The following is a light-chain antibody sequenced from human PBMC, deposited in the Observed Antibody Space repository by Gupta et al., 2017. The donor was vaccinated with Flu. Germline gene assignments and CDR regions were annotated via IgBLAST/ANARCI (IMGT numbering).Light chain of an antibody. V-gene: IGKV1-39*01. CDR1: QSISSY. J-gene: IGKJ2*01. Sequence: SSLSASVGDRVTITCRASQSISSYLNWYQQKPGKAPKLLIYAASSLQSGVPSRFSGSGSGTDFTLTISSLQPEDFATYYCQQSYSTPPVTFGQGTKLEIK. CDR3: QQSYSTPPVT. CDR2: AAS.